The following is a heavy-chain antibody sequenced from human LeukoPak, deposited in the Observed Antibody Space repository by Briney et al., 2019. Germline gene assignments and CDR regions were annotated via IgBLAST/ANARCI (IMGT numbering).Heavy chain of an antibody. CDR3: ARVLRDYYFDY. CDR1: GFSFSTYN. D-gene: IGHD3-9*01. Sequence: KTGGSLRLSCAASGFSFSTYNMNWVRQAPGKGLEWVSPITMSSTYIYHADSVKGRFTISRDNAKNSLFLQMNSLRAEDTAVYYCARVLRDYYFDYWGQGTLVTVSS. CDR2: ITMSSTYI. J-gene: IGHJ4*02. V-gene: IGHV3-21*01.